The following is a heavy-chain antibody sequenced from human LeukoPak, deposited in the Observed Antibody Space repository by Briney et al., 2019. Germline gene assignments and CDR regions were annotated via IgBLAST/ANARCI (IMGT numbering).Heavy chain of an antibody. CDR3: ARAPMVRGVQSYYFDY. CDR2: IYYSGST. V-gene: IGHV4-30-4*01. D-gene: IGHD3-10*01. J-gene: IGHJ4*02. CDR1: GGSISSGDYY. Sequence: SETLSLTCTVSGGSISSGDYYWSWIRQPPGKGLEWIGYIYYSGSTYYNPSLKSRVTISVDTSKNQFSLKLSSVTAADTAVYYCARAPMVRGVQSYYFDYWGQGTLVTVSS.